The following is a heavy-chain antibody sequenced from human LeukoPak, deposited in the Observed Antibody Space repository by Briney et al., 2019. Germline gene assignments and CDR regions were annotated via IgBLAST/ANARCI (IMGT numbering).Heavy chain of an antibody. V-gene: IGHV3-15*01. CDR2: IKSKTDGGTT. J-gene: IGHJ3*02. CDR1: GFTFSNAW. Sequence: GGSLRLSCAASGFTFSNAWMSRVRQAPGKGLEWVGRIKSKTDGGTTDYAAPVKGRFTISRDDSKNTLYLQMNSLKTEDTAVYYCTTAVLYDSSGYCPDDAFDIWGQGTMVTVSS. D-gene: IGHD3-22*01. CDR3: TTAVLYDSSGYCPDDAFDI.